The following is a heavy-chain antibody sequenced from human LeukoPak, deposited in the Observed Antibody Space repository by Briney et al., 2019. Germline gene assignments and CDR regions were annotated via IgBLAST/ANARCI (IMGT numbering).Heavy chain of an antibody. V-gene: IGHV3-33*01. CDR1: GFTFSSYG. CDR2: IWYGGIIK. J-gene: IGHJ3*02. Sequence: GGSLRLSCAASGFTFSSYGRDWVRQAPGKGLEGGAVIWYGGIIKYYAASVNGPFTISTDNSTNTLYLQMNTLRAEDTAVYYCARDGALSSGYPIAIWGQGTMVTVXS. CDR3: ARDGALSSGYPIAI. D-gene: IGHD3-22*01.